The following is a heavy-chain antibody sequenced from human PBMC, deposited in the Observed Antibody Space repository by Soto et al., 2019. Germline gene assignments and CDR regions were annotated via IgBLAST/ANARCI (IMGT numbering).Heavy chain of an antibody. CDR3: ATVVVRLPAANPWFDP. V-gene: IGHV1-24*01. Sequence: ASVKVSCKVSGYTLTELSMHWVRQAPGKGLEWMGGFDPEDGETIYAQKFQGRVTMTEDTSTDTAYMELSSLRSEDTAVYYCATVVVRLPAANPWFDPWGQGTLVTVSS. CDR2: FDPEDGET. CDR1: GYTLTELS. J-gene: IGHJ5*02. D-gene: IGHD2-2*01.